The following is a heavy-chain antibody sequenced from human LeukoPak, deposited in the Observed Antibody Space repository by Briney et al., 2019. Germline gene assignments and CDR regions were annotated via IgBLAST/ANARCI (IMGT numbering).Heavy chain of an antibody. V-gene: IGHV4-39*07. CDR3: ARGGGPSYYDSSGPNYYYYMDV. CDR1: GGSISSSSYY. D-gene: IGHD3-22*01. Sequence: SETLSLTCTVSGGSISSSSYYWGWIRQPPGKRLEWIGNIHYSGSTYYNPSLKSRVTMSVDTSKNQFSLKLSSVTAADTAVYYCARGGGPSYYDSSGPNYYYYMDVWGKGTTVTISS. J-gene: IGHJ6*03. CDR2: IHYSGST.